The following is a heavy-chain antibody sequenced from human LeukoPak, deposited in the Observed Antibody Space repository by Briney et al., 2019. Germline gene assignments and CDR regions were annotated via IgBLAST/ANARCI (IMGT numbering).Heavy chain of an antibody. CDR2: IYNSGTT. J-gene: IGHJ5*02. D-gene: IGHD2-21*02. Sequence: KPSETLSLTCGVSGYSISSGHYWAWIRQPPGKGLEWTASIYNSGTTYSNPSLQSRISLSVDTSKNQFSLNLTSVTAADTAVYYCARDPALTFNWFDPWGQGILVTVSS. CDR3: ARDPALTFNWFDP. V-gene: IGHV4-38-2*02. CDR1: GYSISSGHY.